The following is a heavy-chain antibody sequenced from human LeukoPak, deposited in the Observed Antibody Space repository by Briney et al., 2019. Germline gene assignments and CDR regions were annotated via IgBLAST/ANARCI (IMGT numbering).Heavy chain of an antibody. CDR3: ARVKTTMVREDY. D-gene: IGHD3-10*01. CDR2: ISAYNGNT. V-gene: IGHV1-18*04. Sequence: ASVKVSCKASGYTFTSYGITWVRQAPGQGLEWMGWISAYNGNTNYAQKLQGRVTMTTDTSTSTAYMELRSLRSDDTAVYYCARVKTTMVREDYWGQGTLVTVSS. CDR1: GYTFTSYG. J-gene: IGHJ4*02.